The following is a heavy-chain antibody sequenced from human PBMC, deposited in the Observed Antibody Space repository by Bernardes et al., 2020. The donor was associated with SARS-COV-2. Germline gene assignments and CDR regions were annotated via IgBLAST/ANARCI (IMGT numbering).Heavy chain of an antibody. CDR2: IKRDGSET. CDR3: ARSAGMDV. J-gene: IGHJ6*02. Sequence: GGSLRLSCAGSGFDFSDYWMTWVRQAPGKGLEWVANIKRDGSETYYVDSVKGRFTISRDNAKNLVFLQMNSLRAEDTAVFYCARSAGMDVWGQGTMVTLSS. CDR1: GFDFSDYW. V-gene: IGHV3-7*03.